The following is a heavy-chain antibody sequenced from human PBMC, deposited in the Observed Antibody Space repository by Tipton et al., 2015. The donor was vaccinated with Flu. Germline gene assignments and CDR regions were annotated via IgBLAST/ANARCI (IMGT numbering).Heavy chain of an antibody. CDR1: GFSVSATY. CDR3: GKITS. CDR2: IGGNGGT. D-gene: IGHD1-14*01. V-gene: IGHV3-53*01. Sequence: AVWGFSVSATYVTWVRQAPGKGLEWVSVIGGNGGTSYADSVKGRFTISRGISKNLVYLHMESLRVEDTATYYCGKITSWGQGTLVTVSS. J-gene: IGHJ4*02.